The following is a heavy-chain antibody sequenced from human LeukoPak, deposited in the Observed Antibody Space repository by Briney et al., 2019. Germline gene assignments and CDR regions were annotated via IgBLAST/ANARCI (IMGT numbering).Heavy chain of an antibody. CDR3: AALSSSRLNYYYYMDV. D-gene: IGHD6-6*01. CDR2: ISWDGGST. V-gene: IGHV3-43D*03. Sequence: TGGSLRLSCAASGFTFDDYAMHWVRQAPGKGLEWVSLISWDGGSTYYADSVKGRFTISRDNSRNSLYLQMNSLRAEDTALYYCAALSSSRLNYYYYMDVWGKGTTVTVSS. CDR1: GFTFDDYA. J-gene: IGHJ6*03.